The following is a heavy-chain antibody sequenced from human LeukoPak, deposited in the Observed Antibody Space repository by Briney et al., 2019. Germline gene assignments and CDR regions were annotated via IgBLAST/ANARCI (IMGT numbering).Heavy chain of an antibody. D-gene: IGHD6-13*01. J-gene: IGHJ4*02. CDR1: GFTFSSDS. Sequence: GGSLRLSCAASGFTFSSDSMNWVRQAPGKGLEWVSSISGSSSYIYYADSVKGRFTISRDNTKKSLYLQMNSLRAEDTAVYYCARGVAAAGSLDYWGQGTLVTVSS. CDR3: ARGVAAAGSLDY. V-gene: IGHV3-21*01. CDR2: ISGSSSYI.